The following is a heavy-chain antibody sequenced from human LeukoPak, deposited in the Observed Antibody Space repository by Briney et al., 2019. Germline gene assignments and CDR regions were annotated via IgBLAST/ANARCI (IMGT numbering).Heavy chain of an antibody. Sequence: SVKVSCKASGDTFNSVALSWVRLSPGQGLEWMGGIIPIFGTANYAQRFLGRVTITSDESTSTAYMEINSLTSEDTAVYYCARLSDPSKSPGPLDIWGKGTTVTVSS. CDR3: ARLSDPSKSPGPLDI. CDR1: GDTFNSVA. V-gene: IGHV1-69*01. CDR2: IIPIFGTA. J-gene: IGHJ6*04. D-gene: IGHD4-11*01.